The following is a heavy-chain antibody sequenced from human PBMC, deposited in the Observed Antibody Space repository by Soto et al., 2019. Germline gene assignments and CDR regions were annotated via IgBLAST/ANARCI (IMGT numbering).Heavy chain of an antibody. V-gene: IGHV4-34*01. CDR3: ARGFEGYCSGGSCDVDP. CDR2: INHSGST. J-gene: IGHJ5*02. Sequence: PSETLSLTCAVYGGSFSGYYWSWIRQPPGKGLEWIGEINHSGSTNYNPSLKSRVTISVDTSKNQFSLKLSSVTAADTAVYYCARGFEGYCSGGSCDVDPWGQGTLVTVSS. CDR1: GGSFSGYY. D-gene: IGHD2-15*01.